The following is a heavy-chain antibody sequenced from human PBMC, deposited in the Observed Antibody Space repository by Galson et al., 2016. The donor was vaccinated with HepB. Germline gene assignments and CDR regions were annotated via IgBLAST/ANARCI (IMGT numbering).Heavy chain of an antibody. J-gene: IGHJ5*02. CDR3: GRQGGPGWFAP. V-gene: IGHV3-23*01. CDR2: ISETGGTT. D-gene: IGHD3-16*01. Sequence: SLRLSCAASGFTFTKHAMNWVRQAPGSGLEWVSSISETGGTTYYVESVKGRFTISRDNSNNTVYLQMNNLRVEDTAVYYCGRQGGPGWFAPWGQGALVTVSS. CDR1: GFTFTKHA.